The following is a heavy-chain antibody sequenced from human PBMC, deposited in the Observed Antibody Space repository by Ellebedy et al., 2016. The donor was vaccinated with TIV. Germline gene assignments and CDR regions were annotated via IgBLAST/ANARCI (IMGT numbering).Heavy chain of an antibody. CDR3: ARDFHDYGIDPFYV. Sequence: LRLSCSVSGYSISNGGYYWGWICQPPGMALEGIGYVYYSGRTYYNPSLESRVDLSVDTSKNQFSLRMTSVTAADTAIYYCARDFHDYGIDPFYVWGQGIMVTVSS. J-gene: IGHJ3*01. V-gene: IGHV4-31*03. CDR1: GYSISNGGYY. D-gene: IGHD4-17*01. CDR2: VYYSGRT.